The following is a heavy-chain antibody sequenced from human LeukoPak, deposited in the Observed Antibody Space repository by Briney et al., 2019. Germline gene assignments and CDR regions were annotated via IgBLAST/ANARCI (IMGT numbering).Heavy chain of an antibody. D-gene: IGHD3-3*01. CDR2: ISGSGGST. Sequence: GGSLRLSCAASGFTFSSYAMSWVRQAPGKGLEWVSAISGSGGSTYYADSVKGRFTISRDNSKNTLYLQMNSLRAEDTAVYYCARVGPDPQKYYDFWSGYYYYYYGMDVWGQGTTVTVSS. CDR3: ARVGPDPQKYYDFWSGYYYYYYGMDV. J-gene: IGHJ6*02. CDR1: GFTFSSYA. V-gene: IGHV3-23*01.